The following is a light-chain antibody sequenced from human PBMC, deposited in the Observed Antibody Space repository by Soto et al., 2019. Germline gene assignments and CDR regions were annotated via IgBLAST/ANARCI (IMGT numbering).Light chain of an antibody. CDR2: DVS. Sequence: LTQPASVSGSRGQSITISCTGTSSDVGGYNYVSWYQQHPGKAPKRMIYDVSNRPSGVSNRFSGSKSGNTASLTISGLQAEDEADYYCSSYTSSSTEFGGGTKVTVL. J-gene: IGLJ2*01. CDR1: SSDVGGYNY. CDR3: SSYTSSSTE. V-gene: IGLV2-14*01.